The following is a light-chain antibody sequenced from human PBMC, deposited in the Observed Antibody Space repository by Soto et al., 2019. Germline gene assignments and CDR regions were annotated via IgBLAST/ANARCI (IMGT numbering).Light chain of an antibody. Sequence: EIVLTQSPATLSLSPGERATLSCRASQRLNNYFAWYQQKPGQAPRLLIYDVSNRATGTPARFSGSGSGTDFTLTINSLEPEDFAVCYCQQRSKWGYAFGQGTKLEIK. CDR2: DVS. J-gene: IGKJ2*01. V-gene: IGKV3-11*01. CDR1: QRLNNY. CDR3: QQRSKWGYA.